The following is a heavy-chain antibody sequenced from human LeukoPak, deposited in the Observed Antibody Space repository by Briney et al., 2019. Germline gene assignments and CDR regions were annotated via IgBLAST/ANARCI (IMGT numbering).Heavy chain of an antibody. Sequence: SVKVSCTASGGTFSSYAISWVRQAPGQGLEWMGGIIPIFGTANYAQKFQGRVTITADESTSTAYMELSSLRSEDTAVYYCARGPVAGTSSEYFQHWGQGTLVTVSS. V-gene: IGHV1-69*13. J-gene: IGHJ1*01. CDR2: IIPIFGTA. CDR3: ARGPVAGTSSEYFQH. D-gene: IGHD6-19*01. CDR1: GGTFSSYA.